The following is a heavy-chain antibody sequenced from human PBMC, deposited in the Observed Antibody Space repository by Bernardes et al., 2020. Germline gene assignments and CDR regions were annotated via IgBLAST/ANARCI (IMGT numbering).Heavy chain of an antibody. V-gene: IGHV5-51*01. D-gene: IGHD1-1*01. Sequence: GESLTLSCKASEYTFSQYWIGWVRQMPGNGLEWMGIIYHGDSDTRYSPSFQGQVTISADKSITTTYLQWGSLKASDTAMYYCVRLSAGWKLGDYWGQGALVTVSS. J-gene: IGHJ4*02. CDR1: EYTFSQYW. CDR3: VRLSAGWKLGDY. CDR2: IYHGDSDT.